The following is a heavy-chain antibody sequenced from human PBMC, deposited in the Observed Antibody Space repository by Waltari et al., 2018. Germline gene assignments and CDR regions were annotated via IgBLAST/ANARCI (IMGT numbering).Heavy chain of an antibody. J-gene: IGHJ4*02. Sequence: QVQLVQSGAEVKKPGASVKVSCKASGYTFTGYYMHWVRQAPGKGLEWVTLITYDGRNKYYADSVKGRFTISRDDSKNTLHLQMNSLRDEDTAIYYCARERRGYYAEYWGQGTLVTVSS. CDR2: ITYDGRNK. CDR1: GYTFTGYY. V-gene: IGHV3-30*02. CDR3: ARERRGYYAEY.